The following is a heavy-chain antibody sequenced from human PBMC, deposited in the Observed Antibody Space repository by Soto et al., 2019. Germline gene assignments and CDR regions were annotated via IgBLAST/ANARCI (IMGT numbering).Heavy chain of an antibody. Sequence: GASVKVSCKASGYTFTSYAMHWVRQAPGQRLEWMGWINAGNGNTKYSQKFQGRVTITRDTSASTAYMELSSLRSEDTAVYYCARYKLRYFDWLLSPFDYWGQGTLVTVSS. CDR3: ARYKLRYFDWLLSPFDY. J-gene: IGHJ4*02. CDR2: INAGNGNT. D-gene: IGHD3-9*01. CDR1: GYTFTSYA. V-gene: IGHV1-3*01.